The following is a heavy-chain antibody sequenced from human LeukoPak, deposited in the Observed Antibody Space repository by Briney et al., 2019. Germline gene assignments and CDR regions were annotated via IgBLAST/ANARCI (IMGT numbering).Heavy chain of an antibody. J-gene: IGHJ5*02. Sequence: PGGSLRLSCAASGFTFSSYAFNWVRQAPGKGLEWVSYISTSSRTIYYADSVRGRFTISRDNAKNSLYLQMNSLRDEDTAMYYCARDHIAVAGNNWFDPWGQGTLVTVSS. V-gene: IGHV3-48*02. CDR2: ISTSSRTI. CDR1: GFTFSSYA. D-gene: IGHD6-19*01. CDR3: ARDHIAVAGNNWFDP.